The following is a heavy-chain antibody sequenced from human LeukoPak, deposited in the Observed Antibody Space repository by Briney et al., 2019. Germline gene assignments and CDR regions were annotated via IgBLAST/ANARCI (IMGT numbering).Heavy chain of an antibody. CDR1: GFTFSSDA. Sequence: GGSLRLSCAASGFTFSSDAMRWVRQAPGRGLEWVSAISSSGGTTYYADSVRGRFIISRDSSKNTLYLQMNSLRVEDTAVYYCAKGGAQVGGQGTLVTVSS. V-gene: IGHV3-23*01. CDR3: AKGGAQV. CDR2: ISSSGGTT. D-gene: IGHD1-26*01. J-gene: IGHJ4*02.